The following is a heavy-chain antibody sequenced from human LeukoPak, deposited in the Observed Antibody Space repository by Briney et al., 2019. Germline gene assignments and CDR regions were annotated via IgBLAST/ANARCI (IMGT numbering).Heavy chain of an antibody. CDR3: ARGASGSYGEIDY. CDR2: INHSGST. D-gene: IGHD1-26*01. Sequence: PSETLSLTCAVYGGSFSGYYWSWIRQPPGKGLEWIGEINHSGSTNYNPSLKSRVTISVDTSKNQFSLKLSSVTAADTAVYYCARGASGSYGEIDYWGQGTLVTASS. CDR1: GGSFSGYY. V-gene: IGHV4-34*01. J-gene: IGHJ4*02.